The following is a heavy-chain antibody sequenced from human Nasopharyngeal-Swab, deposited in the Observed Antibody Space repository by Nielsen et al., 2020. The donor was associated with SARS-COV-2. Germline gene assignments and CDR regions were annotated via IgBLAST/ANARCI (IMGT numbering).Heavy chain of an antibody. J-gene: IGHJ4*02. CDR3: ASPRPVFDY. D-gene: IGHD6-6*01. CDR2: ISYDGSNK. Sequence: GGSLRLSCAASGFTFRSYAMHWVRQAPGKGLEWVAVISYDGSNKYYADSVKGRFTISRDNSKNTLYLQMNSRRAEDTAVYYCASPRPVFDYWGQGTLVTVSS. V-gene: IGHV3-30-3*01. CDR1: GFTFRSYA.